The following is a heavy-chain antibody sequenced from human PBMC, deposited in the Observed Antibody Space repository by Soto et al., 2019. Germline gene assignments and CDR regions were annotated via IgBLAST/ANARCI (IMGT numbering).Heavy chain of an antibody. J-gene: IGHJ3*02. Sequence: GASVKVSCKASGYTFTGYYMHWVRQAPGQGLEWMGWINPNSGGTNYAQKFQGSVTMTRDTSISTAYMELSRLRSDDTAVYYCAIPFYSSSSSDAFDIWGQGTMVTVSS. CDR1: GYTFTGYY. CDR2: INPNSGGT. D-gene: IGHD6-6*01. CDR3: AIPFYSSSSSDAFDI. V-gene: IGHV1-2*04.